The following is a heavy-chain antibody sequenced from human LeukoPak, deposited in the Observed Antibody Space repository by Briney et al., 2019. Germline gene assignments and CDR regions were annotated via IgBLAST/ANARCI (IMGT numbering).Heavy chain of an antibody. CDR3: ATKEPSTSGWSY. CDR1: GFTFNRDW. D-gene: IGHD6-19*01. J-gene: IGHJ4*02. V-gene: IGHV3-7*01. CDR2: IKEDGSEK. Sequence: PGGSLRLSCAASGFTFNRDWTAWVRQAPGEGLEWVANIKEDGSEKNYVDSVKGRFTISRDNAVNSVYLQMNDLRAEDTGVYYCATKEPSTSGWSYWGQGTLVTVSS.